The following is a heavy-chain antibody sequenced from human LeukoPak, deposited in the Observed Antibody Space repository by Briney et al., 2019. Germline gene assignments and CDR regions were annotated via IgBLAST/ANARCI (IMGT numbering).Heavy chain of an antibody. V-gene: IGHV1-2*06. Sequence: ASVKVSCKASGYTFTGYYMHWVRQAPGQGLEWMGRINPNSGGTNYAQKFQGRVTMTRDTSISTAYMELSRLRSDDTAVYYCARAPTYYYDSSGYYYDSWGQRTLVTVSS. CDR1: GYTFTGYY. D-gene: IGHD3-22*01. J-gene: IGHJ4*02. CDR3: ARAPTYYYDSSGYYYDS. CDR2: INPNSGGT.